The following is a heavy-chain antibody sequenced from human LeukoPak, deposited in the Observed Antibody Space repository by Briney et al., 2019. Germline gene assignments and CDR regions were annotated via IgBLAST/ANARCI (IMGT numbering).Heavy chain of an antibody. CDR1: GGSFSGYY. CDR2: ISSSGSTI. CDR3: AREEYCSSTSCFKDTDY. V-gene: IGHV3-11*01. Sequence: LSLTCAVYGGSFSGYYWSWIRHPPGKGLEWVSYISSSGSTISYADSVKGRFTISRDNAKNSLYLQMNSLRAEDTAVYYCAREEYCSSTSCFKDTDYWGQGTLVTVSS. J-gene: IGHJ4*02. D-gene: IGHD2-2*01.